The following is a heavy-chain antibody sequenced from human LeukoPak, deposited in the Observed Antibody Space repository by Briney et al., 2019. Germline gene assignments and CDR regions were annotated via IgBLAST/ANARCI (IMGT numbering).Heavy chain of an antibody. D-gene: IGHD2-2*01. Sequence: GASVKVSCKASGYRFTTSGISWVRQAPGQGLEWMAWINVYSGSTGYKADLQGRLTVATETSTTTAYMELRSLRSDDTAVYYCVFGECRCTSCYSRRDYWGHGTLVTVSS. J-gene: IGHJ4*01. CDR1: GYRFTTSG. CDR2: INVYSGST. CDR3: VFGECRCTSCYSRRDY. V-gene: IGHV1-18*01.